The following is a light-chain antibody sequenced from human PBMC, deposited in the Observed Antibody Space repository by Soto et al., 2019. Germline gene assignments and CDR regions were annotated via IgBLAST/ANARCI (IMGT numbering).Light chain of an antibody. Sequence: EIVWTQSPGTLSLSPGEGATLSFIASQSVSSSYIAWYQQRPGQTPSLLIYGASTRATGIPDRFSGSGSGTHFTLTISRLEPGDFAVYYCQHFGGTTFTFGQGTRLEIK. CDR2: GAS. CDR3: QHFGGTTFT. CDR1: QSVSSSY. V-gene: IGKV3-20*01. J-gene: IGKJ5*01.